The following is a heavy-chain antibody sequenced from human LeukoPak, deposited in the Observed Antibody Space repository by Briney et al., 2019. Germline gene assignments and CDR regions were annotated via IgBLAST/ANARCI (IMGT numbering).Heavy chain of an antibody. CDR1: GYTFTNYG. V-gene: IGHV1-18*01. D-gene: IGHD5-24*01. CDR3: ARDRDATTTGIDY. CDR2: ISAYNGYT. Sequence: GASVKVSCKTSGYTFTNYGVSWVRQAPGQGLEWMGWISAYNGYTNYAQKLQVRVTMTTDTSTSTVYMELSSLRSEDTAVYYCARDRDATTTGIDYWGQGTLVTVSS. J-gene: IGHJ4*02.